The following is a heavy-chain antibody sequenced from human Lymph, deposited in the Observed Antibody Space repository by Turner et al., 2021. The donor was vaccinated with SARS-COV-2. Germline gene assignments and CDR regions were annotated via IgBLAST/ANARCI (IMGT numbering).Heavy chain of an antibody. CDR3: ARIAAPGMGGGVHYYYYAMDV. V-gene: IGHV1-69*10. J-gene: IGHJ6*02. CDR2: IIPLLAIT. CDR1: GGTFSSPA. D-gene: IGHD6-13*01. Sequence: QVQLVQSGAEVKKPGSSVKVSCKASGGTFSSPAISWVRQAPGQGLGGLGGIIPLLAITNYAQKCQGRVTITADKSTSTAYMELSSLRSEDTAVDFCARIAAPGMGGGVHYYYYAMDVWGQGTTVTVSS.